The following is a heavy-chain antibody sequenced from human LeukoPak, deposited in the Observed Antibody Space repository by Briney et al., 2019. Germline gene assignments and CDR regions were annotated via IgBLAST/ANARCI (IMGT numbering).Heavy chain of an antibody. Sequence: SETLSLTCTVSGSSISSGYYWAWIRQPPGKRLEWIGTIFHSGSTYYNPSLKSRVTISVDTSKNQFSLKLTSVTAADTAVYYCASAFPFESWGQGTLVTVSS. CDR3: ASAFPFES. J-gene: IGHJ5*01. D-gene: IGHD3-16*01. CDR2: IFHSGST. CDR1: GSSISSGYY. V-gene: IGHV4-38-2*02.